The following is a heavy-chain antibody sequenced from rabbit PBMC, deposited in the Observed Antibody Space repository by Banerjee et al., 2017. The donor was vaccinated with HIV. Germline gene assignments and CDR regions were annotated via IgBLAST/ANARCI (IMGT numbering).Heavy chain of an antibody. CDR1: GLSFSSYYY. CDR3: ARDDYTLGGAAGGYAAGFNL. V-gene: IGHV1S45*01. Sequence: QEQLEESGGDLVKPEGSLTLTCTASGLSFSSYYYMCWVRQAPGKGLEWIGCIDTGSSSTYYASWAKGRFTISKTSSTTVTLQMTSLTAADTATYFCARDDYTLGGAAGGYAAGFNLWGPGTLVTVS. CDR2: IDTGSSST. D-gene: IGHD6-1*01. J-gene: IGHJ4*01.